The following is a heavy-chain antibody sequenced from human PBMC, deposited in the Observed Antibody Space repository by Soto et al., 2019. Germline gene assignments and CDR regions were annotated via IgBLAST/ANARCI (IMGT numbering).Heavy chain of an antibody. Sequence: QVHLEQSGVEVKKPGASVTVSCKASGYAFGSHTISWVRQAPGQGLEWMGWISGFNGNTHVAQKFKGRRTLTTNTSTSTAYMELWRLRYDVTAVYYCAKDLSHNRGYGGIAWLGPWGQGTLVIVSS. CDR2: ISGFNGNT. CDR3: AKDLSHNRGYGGIAWLGP. V-gene: IGHV1-18*01. J-gene: IGHJ5*02. CDR1: GYAFGSHT. D-gene: IGHD3-16*01.